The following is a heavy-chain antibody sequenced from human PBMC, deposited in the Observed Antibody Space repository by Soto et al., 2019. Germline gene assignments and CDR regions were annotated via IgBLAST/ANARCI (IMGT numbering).Heavy chain of an antibody. Sequence: EVQLVESGGGLVQPGGSLRLSCAASGFTFSSYWMSWVRQAPGKGLVWVANIKQDGSEKYYVDSVKGRFTISRDNAKNSLYLQMISLRAEDTAVYYCAREVGYSYGYDYYYGMDVWGQGTTVTVSS. D-gene: IGHD5-18*01. CDR1: GFTFSSYW. J-gene: IGHJ6*02. CDR2: IKQDGSEK. CDR3: AREVGYSYGYDYYYGMDV. V-gene: IGHV3-7*01.